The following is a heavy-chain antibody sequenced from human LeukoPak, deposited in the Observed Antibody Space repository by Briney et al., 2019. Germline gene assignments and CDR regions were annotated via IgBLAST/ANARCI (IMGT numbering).Heavy chain of an antibody. D-gene: IGHD5-24*01. Sequence: GGSLRLSCAASGFTFSSYTMSWVRQAPGKGLEWVSAISGSGGSTYYADSVKGRFTISRDNAKNSLYLQMNSLRAEDTAVYYCARGGRDGYNFGGQGTLDTVSS. CDR3: ARGGRDGYNF. CDR2: ISGSGGST. V-gene: IGHV3-23*01. J-gene: IGHJ1*01. CDR1: GFTFSSYT.